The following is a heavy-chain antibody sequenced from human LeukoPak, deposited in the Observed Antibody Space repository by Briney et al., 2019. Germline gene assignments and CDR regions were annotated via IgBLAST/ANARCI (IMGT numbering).Heavy chain of an antibody. D-gene: IGHD3-16*01. V-gene: IGHV4-61*02. J-gene: IGHJ4*02. CDR2: IYTSGST. CDR3: ARDGGY. CDR1: GGSISSGSYY. Sequence: PSQTLSLTCTVSGGSISSGSYYWSWIRQPAGKGLEWIGRIYTSGSTNYNPSLKGRVTISVDTSKNQFSLKLSSVTAADTAVYYCARDGGYCGQGTLVTVSS.